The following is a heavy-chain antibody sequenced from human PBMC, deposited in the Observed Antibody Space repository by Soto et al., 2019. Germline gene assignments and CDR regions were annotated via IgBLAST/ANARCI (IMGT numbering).Heavy chain of an antibody. D-gene: IGHD3-10*01. V-gene: IGHV3-30-3*01. CDR1: GFTFSTSV. Sequence: QVQLVESGGGVVQPGGSLRLSCVASGFTFSTSVMHWVRQAPGKGLEWMAIISYGGNNKYYADSVKGRFTISRDISESTLYLQMNSLRNEDTAVYYCAREEFEDGRSHLDHWGQGTLVSVSS. J-gene: IGHJ4*02. CDR2: ISYGGNNK. CDR3: AREEFEDGRSHLDH.